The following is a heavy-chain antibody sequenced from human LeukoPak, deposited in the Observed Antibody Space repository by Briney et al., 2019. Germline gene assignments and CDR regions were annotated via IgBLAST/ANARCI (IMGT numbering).Heavy chain of an antibody. V-gene: IGHV3-73*01. CDR1: VVPFSGSA. D-gene: IGHD6-19*01. CDR2: IRSKANSSAT. Sequence: GSRHLSCAASVVPFSGSAMHWARPASGKGLEWVGRIRSKANSSATAYAASVKGRFTISRDDSKNTAYLQMNRLKTEDTAVYYCTRWGVAGTENYYGMDVWGQGTTVTVSS. CDR3: TRWGVAGTENYYGMDV. J-gene: IGHJ6*02.